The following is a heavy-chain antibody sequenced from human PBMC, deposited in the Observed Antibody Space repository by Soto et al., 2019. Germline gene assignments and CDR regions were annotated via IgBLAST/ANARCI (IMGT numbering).Heavy chain of an antibody. J-gene: IGHJ5*02. CDR1: GGSISSGDYY. Sequence: QVQLQESGPGLVKPSQTLSLTCTVSGGSISSGDYYWSWIRQPPGKGLEWIGYIYYSGSTYYNPSLKSRVTISVDTSKNQFSLQLSSVTAADTAVYYCARAYKDYYDSSGGTSHWFDPWGQGTLVTVSS. V-gene: IGHV4-30-4*01. CDR3: ARAYKDYYDSSGGTSHWFDP. D-gene: IGHD3-22*01. CDR2: IYYSGST.